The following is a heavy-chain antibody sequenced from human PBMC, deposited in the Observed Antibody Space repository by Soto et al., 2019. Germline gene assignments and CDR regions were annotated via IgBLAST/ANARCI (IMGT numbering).Heavy chain of an antibody. Sequence: QVQLVESGGGVVQPGRSLRLSCAASVFTFSSCAMHWVRQAPGKGLEWVAVISYDGSSKYYADSVKGRFTISRDNFKNTLYLQMNSMRLDDTTVYYSATEPPIPIRGVAVYYYYGMDVSVKGTTV. D-gene: IGHD3-3*01. V-gene: IGHV3-30-3*01. CDR1: VFTFSSCA. CDR3: ATEPPIPIRGVAVYYYYGMDV. CDR2: ISYDGSSK. J-gene: IGHJ6*04.